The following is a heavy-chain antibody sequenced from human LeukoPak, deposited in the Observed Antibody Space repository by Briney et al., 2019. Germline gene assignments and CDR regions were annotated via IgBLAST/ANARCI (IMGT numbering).Heavy chain of an antibody. CDR1: GGSVSNNNFY. V-gene: IGHV4-39*01. J-gene: IGHJ4*02. Sequence: SETLSLTCTVSGGSVSNNNFYWGWIRQSPGKGLEWIGIIYYSGITYYNPSLKSRVIMAVDTSKDQFSLQLNSVSAADTAVYYCASLRMANFDYWGQGTLVTVSS. CDR3: ASLRMANFDY. CDR2: IYYSGIT. D-gene: IGHD2-8*01.